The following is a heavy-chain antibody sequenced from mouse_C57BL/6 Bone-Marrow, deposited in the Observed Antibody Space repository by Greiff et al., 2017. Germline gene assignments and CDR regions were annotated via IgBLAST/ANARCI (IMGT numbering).Heavy chain of an antibody. Sequence: EVKLVESGEGLVKPGGSLKLSCAASGFTFSSYAMSWVRLTPEKRLEWVAYISSGGNYIYYADTVKGRFTISRDNARNTLYLQMSSLKSEDTAMYYCTRDSAVVPYFGYWGQGTTLTVTS. D-gene: IGHD1-1*01. J-gene: IGHJ2*01. CDR1: GFTFSSYA. CDR3: TRDSAVVPYFGY. V-gene: IGHV5-9-1*02. CDR2: ISSGGNYI.